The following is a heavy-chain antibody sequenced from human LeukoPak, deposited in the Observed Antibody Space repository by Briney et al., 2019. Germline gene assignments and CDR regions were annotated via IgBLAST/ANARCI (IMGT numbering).Heavy chain of an antibody. CDR3: ATTSSSGAFDI. CDR2: IYYSGST. D-gene: IGHD6-6*01. V-gene: IGHV4-59*08. Sequence: SETLSLTCTVSGGSISSYYWSWIRQPPVKGLEWIGYIYYSGSTNYNPSLKSRVTISVDTSKNQFSLKLSSVTAADTAVYYCATTSSSGAFDIWGQGTTVTVSS. CDR1: GGSISSYY. J-gene: IGHJ3*02.